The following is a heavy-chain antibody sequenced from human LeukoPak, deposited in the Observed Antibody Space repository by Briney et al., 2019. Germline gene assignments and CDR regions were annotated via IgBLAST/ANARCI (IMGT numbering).Heavy chain of an antibody. D-gene: IGHD3-9*01. CDR2: IYTSGST. CDR3: ARDNRYFDWLSSYYYYGMDV. Sequence: SETLSLTCTVSGGSISSYYWSWIRQPAGKGLEWIGRIYTSGSTNYNPSLKSRVTMSVDTSKNQFSLKLGSVTAADTAVYYCARDNRYFDWLSSYYYYGMDVWGQGTTVTVSS. J-gene: IGHJ6*02. CDR1: GGSISSYY. V-gene: IGHV4-4*07.